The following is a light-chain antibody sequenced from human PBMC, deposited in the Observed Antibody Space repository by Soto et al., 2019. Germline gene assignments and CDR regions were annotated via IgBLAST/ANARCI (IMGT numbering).Light chain of an antibody. J-gene: IGKJ1*01. V-gene: IGKV1-5*03. CDR3: QEYNSYSRT. CDR1: QSINSW. CDR2: KAS. Sequence: DLQMTQSPSTLSASVGDRVTITCRASQSINSWLAWYQQRAGKAPKLLIYKASNLEGGVPSRFSGSGSGTEFTLTISSLQPDDFATYYCQEYNSYSRTFGQGTKVEIK.